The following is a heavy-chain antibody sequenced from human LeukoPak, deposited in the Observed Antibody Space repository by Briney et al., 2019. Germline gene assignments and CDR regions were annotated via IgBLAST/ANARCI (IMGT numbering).Heavy chain of an antibody. CDR1: GGSISSYY. J-gene: IGHJ5*02. CDR3: ARGTRVTIFGVAYNWFDP. Sequence: KPSETLSLTCTVSGGSISSYYCSWIRQPPGKGLEWIGYIYYSGSTNYNPSLKSRVTISVDTSKNQFSLKLSSVTAADTAVYYCARGTRVTIFGVAYNWFDPWGQGTLVTVSS. V-gene: IGHV4-59*01. CDR2: IYYSGST. D-gene: IGHD3-3*01.